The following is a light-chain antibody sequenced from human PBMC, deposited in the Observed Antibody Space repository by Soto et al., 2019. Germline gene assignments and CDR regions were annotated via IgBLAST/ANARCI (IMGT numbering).Light chain of an antibody. CDR3: QQRSSWPYT. CDR2: ATS. CDR1: QSIGNN. Sequence: EVVLTQSPATLSLSPGEGATLSCRASQSIGNNLAWYQQKPGQAPRLLISATSNRATAIPASFSGSESGTYSTLTISSLEPEDFAVYYCQQRSSWPYTFGPGTKVDIK. V-gene: IGKV3-11*01. J-gene: IGKJ3*01.